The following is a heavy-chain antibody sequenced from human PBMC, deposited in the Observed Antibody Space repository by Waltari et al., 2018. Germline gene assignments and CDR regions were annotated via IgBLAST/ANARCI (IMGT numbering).Heavy chain of an antibody. CDR1: GGTFSSYA. CDR2: ITPIFGTA. Sequence: QVQLVQSGAEVKKPGSSVKVSCKASGGTFSSYAISWVRQAPGQGLEWMGGITPIFGTANYAQKFQGRVTMTTDESTSTAYMELSSLRSEDTAVYYCARSEHYYYMDVWGKGTTVTVSS. V-gene: IGHV1-69*05. J-gene: IGHJ6*03. CDR3: ARSEHYYYMDV.